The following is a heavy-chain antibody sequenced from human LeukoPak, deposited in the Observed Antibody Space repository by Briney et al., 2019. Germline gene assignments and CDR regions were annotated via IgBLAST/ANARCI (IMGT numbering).Heavy chain of an antibody. CDR2: ISAYNGNT. V-gene: IGHV1-18*01. J-gene: IGHJ5*02. CDR1: GYTFTSYG. D-gene: IGHD6-6*01. Sequence: ASVKVSCKASGYTFTSYGINWVRQAPGQGLEWMGWISAYNGNTNYAQKLQGRVTMTTDTSTSTAYMELRSLRSDDTAVYYCARGKRGMSSSQHNWFDPWGQGTLVTVSS. CDR3: ARGKRGMSSSQHNWFDP.